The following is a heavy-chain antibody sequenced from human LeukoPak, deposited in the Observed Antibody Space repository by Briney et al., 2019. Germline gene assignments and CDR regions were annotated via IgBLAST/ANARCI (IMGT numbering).Heavy chain of an antibody. J-gene: IGHJ1*01. D-gene: IGHD3-22*01. CDR1: GFTFSSYG. CDR2: IYSGGNT. CDR3: AGRTVTPYYHDSSGFHLQY. Sequence: GGSLRLSCAAPGFTFSSYGMHWVRQAPGKGLQWVSVIYSGGNTYYADSVKGRFTISRDNSKNTLYLQMNSLRAEDTAVYYCAGRTVTPYYHDSSGFHLQYWGQGTLVTVSS. V-gene: IGHV3-53*01.